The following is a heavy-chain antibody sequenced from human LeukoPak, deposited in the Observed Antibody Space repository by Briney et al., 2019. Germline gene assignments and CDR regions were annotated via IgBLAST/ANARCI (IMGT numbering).Heavy chain of an antibody. J-gene: IGHJ5*02. D-gene: IGHD3-22*01. CDR1: GYTFTDYG. CDR2: IIAHNGDT. V-gene: IGHV1-18*01. Sequence: AASVKVSCKASGYTFTDYGISWVRQAPGQGLEWMGWIIAHNGDTNYAQKLQGRVTMTTDTSTSTAYMELRSLRSDDTAVYYCARGDVVIRDWFDPWGQGTLVTVSS. CDR3: ARGDVVIRDWFDP.